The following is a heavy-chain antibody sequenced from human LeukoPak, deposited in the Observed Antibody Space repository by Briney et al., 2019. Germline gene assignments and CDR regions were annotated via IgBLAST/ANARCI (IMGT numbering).Heavy chain of an antibody. CDR3: ARDRLGVLMVYATAMDY. CDR1: GFTFSSYT. J-gene: IGHJ4*02. V-gene: IGHV3-30*04. D-gene: IGHD2-8*01. CDR2: ISYDGSDK. Sequence: GGSLRLSCAASGFTFSSYTMHWVRQAPGKGLEWVAIISYDGSDKYYADSVKGRFTISRDNSKNTLYLQMNSLRAEDTAVYYCARDRLGVLMVYATAMDYWGQGTLVTVSS.